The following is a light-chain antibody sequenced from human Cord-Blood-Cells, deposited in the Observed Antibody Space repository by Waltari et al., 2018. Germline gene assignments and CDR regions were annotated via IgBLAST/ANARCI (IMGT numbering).Light chain of an antibody. CDR1: SSDVGGYNY. Sequence: QSALTQPASVSGSPGQSITISCTGTSSDVGGYNYVSWYQQHPGKAPKLMIYDVSKRPSGVSNCFSGSKSGNTASLTISGLQAEDEADYYCSSYTSSSTVFGGGTKLTVL. V-gene: IGLV2-14*01. J-gene: IGLJ3*02. CDR3: SSYTSSSTV. CDR2: DVS.